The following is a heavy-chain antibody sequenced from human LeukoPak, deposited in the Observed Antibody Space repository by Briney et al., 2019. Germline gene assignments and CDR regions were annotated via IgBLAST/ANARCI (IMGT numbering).Heavy chain of an antibody. CDR1: GYVISSDYY. D-gene: IGHD3-10*01. J-gene: IGHJ4*02. V-gene: IGHV4-38-2*01. CDR2: IYHSGST. CDR3: ARIITMIRGERSGYFAS. Sequence: PSETLSLTCAVSGYVISSDYYWGWIRQPPGKGLEWMASIYHSGSTYYNPSLKNRVTISVDTSKSQLSLELISVTAADTAVYYFARIITMIRGERSGYFASWGQGTLVTVSS.